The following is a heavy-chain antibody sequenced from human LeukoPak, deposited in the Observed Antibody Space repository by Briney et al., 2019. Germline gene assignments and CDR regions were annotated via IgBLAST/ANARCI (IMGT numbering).Heavy chain of an antibody. V-gene: IGHV4-4*07. CDR1: GGSISSYY. Sequence: SETLSLTCTVSGGSISSYYWSWIRQPAGKGLEWIGRIYTSGSTNYNPSLKSRVTISVDTSKNQFSLKLSSVTAANTAVYYCARGSWRDYYYYYMDVWGKGTTVTVSS. D-gene: IGHD3-10*01. CDR3: ARGSWRDYYYYYMDV. J-gene: IGHJ6*03. CDR2: IYTSGST.